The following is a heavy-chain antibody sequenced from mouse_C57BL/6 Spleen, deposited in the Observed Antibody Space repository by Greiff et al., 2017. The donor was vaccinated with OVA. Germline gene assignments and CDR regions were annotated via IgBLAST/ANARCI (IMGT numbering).Heavy chain of an antibody. CDR3: ARDYYGSSLDY. CDR2: IYPGDGDT. CDR1: GYAFSSYW. D-gene: IGHD1-1*01. J-gene: IGHJ2*01. Sequence: LVESGAELVKPGASVKISCKASGYAFSSYWMNWVKQRPGKGLEWIGQIYPGDGDTNYNGKFKGKATLTADKSSSTAYMQLSSLTSEDSAVYFCARDYYGSSLDYWGQGTTLTVSS. V-gene: IGHV1-80*01.